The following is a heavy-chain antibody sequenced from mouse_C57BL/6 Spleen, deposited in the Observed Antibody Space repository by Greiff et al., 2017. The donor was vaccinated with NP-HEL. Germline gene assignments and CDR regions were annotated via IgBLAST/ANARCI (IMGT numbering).Heavy chain of an antibody. CDR1: GFTFNTYA. Sequence: DVMLVESGGGLVQPKGSLKLSCAASGFTFNTYAMHWVRQAPGKGLEWVARIRSKSSNYATYYADSVKDRFTISRDDSQSMLYLQMNNLKTEDTAMYYCVRERGPHYYFDYWGQGTTLTVSS. CDR2: IRSKSSNYAT. CDR3: VRERGPHYYFDY. V-gene: IGHV10-3*01. J-gene: IGHJ2*01.